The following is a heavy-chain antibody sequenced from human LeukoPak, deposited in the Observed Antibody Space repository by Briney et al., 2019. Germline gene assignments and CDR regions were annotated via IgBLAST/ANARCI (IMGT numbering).Heavy chain of an antibody. V-gene: IGHV4-59*01. CDR2: IYYSGST. CDR3: ARTYYYDSSGYYPLPRYLDY. D-gene: IGHD3-22*01. CDR1: GGSISSYY. Sequence: SETLSLTCTVSGGSISSYYWSWIRQPPGKGLEWIGYIYYSGSTNYNPSLKSRVTISVDTSKNQFSLKLSSVTAADTAVYYCARTYYYDSSGYYPLPRYLDYWGQGTLVTVSS. J-gene: IGHJ4*02.